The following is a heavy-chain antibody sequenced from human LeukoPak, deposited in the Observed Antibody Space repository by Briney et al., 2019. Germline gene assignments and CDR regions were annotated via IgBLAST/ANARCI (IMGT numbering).Heavy chain of an antibody. CDR1: GFTFSSYS. V-gene: IGHV3-48*01. D-gene: IGHD1-26*01. J-gene: IGHJ4*02. CDR2: ISSSSSTI. CDR3: AVLEGSIVGAVDY. Sequence: GGSLRLSCAASGFTFSSYSMNWVRQAPGKGLEWVSYISSSSSTIYYADSVKGRFTISRDNAKNSLYPQMNSLRAEDTAVYYCAVLEGSIVGAVDYWGQGTLVTVSS.